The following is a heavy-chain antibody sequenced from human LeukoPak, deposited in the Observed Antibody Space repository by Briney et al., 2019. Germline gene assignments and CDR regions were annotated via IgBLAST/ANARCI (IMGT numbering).Heavy chain of an antibody. CDR2: IYYSGST. J-gene: IGHJ5*02. CDR1: GGSISSSSYY. V-gene: IGHV4-61*01. CDR3: ARDRSNYYGSGSYSGNWFDP. Sequence: SETLSLTCTVSGGSISSSSYYWGWIRQPPGKGLEWIGYIYYSGSTNYNPSLKSRVTISVDTSKNQFSLKLSSVTAADTAVYYCARDRSNYYGSGSYSGNWFDPWGQGTLVTVSS. D-gene: IGHD3-10*01.